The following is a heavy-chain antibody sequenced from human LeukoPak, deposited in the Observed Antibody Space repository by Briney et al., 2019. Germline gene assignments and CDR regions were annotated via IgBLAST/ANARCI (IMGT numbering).Heavy chain of an antibody. CDR2: ISSSGSTI. CDR3: ARQWLAQFDY. D-gene: IGHD6-19*01. V-gene: IGHV3-48*03. Sequence: GGSLRLSCAASGFTISSYEMNWVRQAPGKGLEWVSYISSSGSTIYYADSVKGRFTISRDNAKNSLYLQMNSLRAEDTAVYYCARQWLAQFDYWGQGTLVTVSS. CDR1: GFTISSYE. J-gene: IGHJ4*02.